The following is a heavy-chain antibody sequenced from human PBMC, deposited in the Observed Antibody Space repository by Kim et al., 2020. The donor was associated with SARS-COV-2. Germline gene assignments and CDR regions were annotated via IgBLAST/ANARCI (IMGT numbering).Heavy chain of an antibody. CDR1: GFTFSSYA. D-gene: IGHD3-16*02. CDR3: ANGEITFGGVIVGAKDAFDI. Sequence: GGSLRLSCAASGFTFSSYAMSWVRQAPGKGLEWVSAISGSGGSTYYADSVKGRFTISRDNSKNTLYLQMNSLRAEDTAVYYCANGEITFGGVIVGAKDAFDIWGQGTMVTVSS. V-gene: IGHV3-23*01. J-gene: IGHJ3*02. CDR2: ISGSGGST.